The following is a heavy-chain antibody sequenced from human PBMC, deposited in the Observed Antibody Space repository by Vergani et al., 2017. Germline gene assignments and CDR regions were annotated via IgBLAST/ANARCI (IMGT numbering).Heavy chain of an antibody. J-gene: IGHJ4*02. CDR2: ISSSSSTI. V-gene: IGHV3-48*04. Sequence: EVQLVESGGVVVQPGGSLRLSCAASGFTFSSYSMNWVRQAPGKGLEWVSYISSSSSTIYYADSVKGRFTISRDNAKNSLYLQMNSLRAEDTAVYYCARDEEGYYFDYWGQGTLVTVSS. CDR1: GFTFSSYS. CDR3: ARDEEGYYFDY.